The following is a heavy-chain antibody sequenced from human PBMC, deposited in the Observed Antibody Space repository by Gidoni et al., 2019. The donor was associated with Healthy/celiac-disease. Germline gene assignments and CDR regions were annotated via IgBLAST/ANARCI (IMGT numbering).Heavy chain of an antibody. CDR2: IWYDGSNK. J-gene: IGHJ4*02. CDR3: ARDNGPSIAAADYFDY. V-gene: IGHV3-33*01. D-gene: IGHD6-13*01. CDR1: GFTFSSYG. Sequence: QVQLVESGGGVVQPGRSRRLSCAASGFTFSSYGMHWVRQAPGKGREWVAVIWYDGSNKYYADSVKGRFTISRDNSKNTLYLQMNSLRAEDTAVYYCARDNGPSIAAADYFDYWGQGTLVTVSS.